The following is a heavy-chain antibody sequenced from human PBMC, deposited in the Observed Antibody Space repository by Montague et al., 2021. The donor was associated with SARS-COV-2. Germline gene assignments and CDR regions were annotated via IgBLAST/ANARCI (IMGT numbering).Heavy chain of an antibody. CDR3: VRGIEAAGSYDY. V-gene: IGHV6-1*01. CDR2: TYYRSMWKS. D-gene: IGHD6-13*01. J-gene: IGHJ4*02. Sequence: CAISGDSVSSSSATWNWIRQSPSRGLEWLGRTYYRSMWKSDYARSVKSRIATNPDTSKDQFSLQLSSVTPEDTALYYCVRGIEAAGSYDYWGQGTLVTVSS. CDR1: GDSVSSSSAT.